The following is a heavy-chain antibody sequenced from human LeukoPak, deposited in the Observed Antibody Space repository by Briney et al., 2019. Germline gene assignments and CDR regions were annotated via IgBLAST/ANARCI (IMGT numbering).Heavy chain of an antibody. D-gene: IGHD6-19*01. CDR1: GGSFSSYY. CDR2: IYYSGST. CDR3: ARGRLARSPYFDY. J-gene: IGHJ4*02. V-gene: IGHV4-59*01. Sequence: PSETLSLTCTVSGGSFSSYYWSWIRQPPGKGLEWVGYIYYSGSTDYNPSLKSRVTISVETSKNQFSLNLSSVTAADTAVYYCARGRLARSPYFDYWGQGTLVTVSS.